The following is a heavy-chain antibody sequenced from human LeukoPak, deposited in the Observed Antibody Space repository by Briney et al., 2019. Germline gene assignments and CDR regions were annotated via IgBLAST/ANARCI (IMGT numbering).Heavy chain of an antibody. CDR2: MNPNSGNP. CDR1: GYTFTSYD. CDR3: ASGPGGGHEFDY. D-gene: IGHD5-12*01. J-gene: IGHJ4*02. Sequence: ASVNVSCKASGYTFTSYDINWVRQATGQGLEWMGWMNPNSGNPGYAQKFQGRVTMTRNTSISTAYMELSSLRSEDTAVYYCASGPGGGHEFDYWGQGTLVTVSS. V-gene: IGHV1-8*01.